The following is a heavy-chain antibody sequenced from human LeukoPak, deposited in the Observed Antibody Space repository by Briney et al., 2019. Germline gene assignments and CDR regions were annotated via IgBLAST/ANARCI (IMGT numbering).Heavy chain of an antibody. J-gene: IGHJ4*02. Sequence: PGGSLRLSCAASGFTFSSYAMSWLRQAPGKGLEWVSAISGSGGSTYYADSVKGRFTISRDNSKNTLYLQMNSLRAEDTAVYYCSGDSSSSGWGYWGQGTLVTVSS. CDR3: SGDSSSSGWGY. CDR2: ISGSGGST. D-gene: IGHD6-6*01. V-gene: IGHV3-23*01. CDR1: GFTFSSYA.